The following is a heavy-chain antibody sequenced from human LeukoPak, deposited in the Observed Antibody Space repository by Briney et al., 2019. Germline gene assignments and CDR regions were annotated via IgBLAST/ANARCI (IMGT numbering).Heavy chain of an antibody. CDR1: GGSFSGYY. Sequence: SETLSLTCAVYGGSFSGYYWSWIRQPPGKGLEWIGEINHSGSTNYNPSLKSRVTISVDTSKNQFSLKLSSVTAADTAVYYCARLVRIHWCGYYYGMDVWGXGTTVTVSS. V-gene: IGHV4-34*01. D-gene: IGHD4/OR15-4a*01. J-gene: IGHJ6*02. CDR3: ARLVRIHWCGYYYGMDV. CDR2: INHSGST.